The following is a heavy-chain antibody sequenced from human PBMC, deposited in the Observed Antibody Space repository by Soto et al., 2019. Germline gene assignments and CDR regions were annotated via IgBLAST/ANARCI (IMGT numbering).Heavy chain of an antibody. D-gene: IGHD3-3*01. J-gene: IGHJ4*02. Sequence: PSETLSLTCTVSGGSISSYYWSWVRQPPGKGLEWIGEIYHSGSTNYNPSLKSRVTIAVDKSKNQFSLKLSSVTAADTAVYYCGRVDTIFGVVIDYWGQGTLVTVSS. CDR2: IYHSGST. CDR1: GGSISSYY. CDR3: GRVDTIFGVVIDY. V-gene: IGHV4-4*02.